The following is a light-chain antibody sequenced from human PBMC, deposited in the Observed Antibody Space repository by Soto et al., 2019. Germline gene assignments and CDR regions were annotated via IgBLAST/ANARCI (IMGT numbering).Light chain of an antibody. V-gene: IGLV1-40*01. CDR1: SSNFASYG. J-gene: IGLJ1*01. CDR3: QSYDNSLRDYYF. CDR2: DTI. Sequence: QSVLTQPPSVSGAPGQTVTISCTGSSSNFASYGVHWYQQLPGTAPKLLIYDTINRPSGVPDRFSGSKSGTSASLAIIGLQAEDEADYYCQSYDNSLRDYYFFGTGTKVTVL.